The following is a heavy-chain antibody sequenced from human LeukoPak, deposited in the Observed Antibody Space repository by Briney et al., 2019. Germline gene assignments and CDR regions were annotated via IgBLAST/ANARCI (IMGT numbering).Heavy chain of an antibody. V-gene: IGHV4-4*07. J-gene: IGHJ3*02. D-gene: IGHD2-15*01. CDR1: GGSTSTYY. CDR3: ARDPRAASFDI. Sequence: SETLSLTCTVSGGSTSTYYWSWIRQPAGKGLEWIGRIYTSGSTNYNPSLKSRVTISVDTSKNQFSLKLSSVTAADTAVYYCARDPRAASFDIWGQGTMVTVSS. CDR2: IYTSGST.